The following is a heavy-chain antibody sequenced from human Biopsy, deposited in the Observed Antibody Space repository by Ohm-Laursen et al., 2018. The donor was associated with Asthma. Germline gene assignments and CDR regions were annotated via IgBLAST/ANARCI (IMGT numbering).Heavy chain of an antibody. J-gene: IGHJ5*02. CDR1: GDSITSGGCC. CDR2: IHHSGTS. D-gene: IGHD4-17*01. V-gene: IGHV4-31*03. Sequence: PSETLSLTCTVSGDSITSGGCCWNWIRQHPGKGLEWIGYIHHSGTSYFNPSLKSRVSISLDTSKNQFSLSLTSVTAADTAVYYCARTTYGHDGFDPWGQGTLVTVSS. CDR3: ARTTYGHDGFDP.